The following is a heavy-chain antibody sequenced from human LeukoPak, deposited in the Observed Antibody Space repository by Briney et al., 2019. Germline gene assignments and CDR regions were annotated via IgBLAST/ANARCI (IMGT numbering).Heavy chain of an antibody. CDR3: ARDKADYAYFDY. CDR1: GFTFSSYG. J-gene: IGHJ4*02. D-gene: IGHD4-17*01. V-gene: IGHV3-33*01. Sequence: PGGSLRLSCAASGFTFSSYGMHWVRQAPGKGLEWVAVIWYDGSNKYYADSVKGRFTISRDNSKNTLYLQMNSLRAEGTAVYYCARDKADYAYFDYWGQGTLVTVSS. CDR2: IWYDGSNK.